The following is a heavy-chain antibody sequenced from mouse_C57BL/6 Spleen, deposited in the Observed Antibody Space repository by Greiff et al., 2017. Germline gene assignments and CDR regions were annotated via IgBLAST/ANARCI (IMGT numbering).Heavy chain of an antibody. CDR1: GYTFTDYN. CDR3: ARSASSAWFAY. CDR2: IDPSDSYT. D-gene: IGHD1-1*01. J-gene: IGHJ3*01. Sequence: VQLQQSGPELVKPGASVKIPCKASGYTFTDYNMDWVKQSHGKSLEWIGEIDPSDSYTNYNQKFKGKSTLTVDKSSSTAYMQLSSLTSEDSAVYYCARSASSAWFAYWGQGTLVTVSA. V-gene: IGHV1-18*01.